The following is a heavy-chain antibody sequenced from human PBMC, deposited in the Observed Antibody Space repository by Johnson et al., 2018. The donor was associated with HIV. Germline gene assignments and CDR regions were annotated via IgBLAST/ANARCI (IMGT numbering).Heavy chain of an antibody. Sequence: QVQLVESGGVVVQPGGSLRLSCAASGFTFSSYGMAWVRQAPGKGLEWVTAISFAGTNKYYADSVKGRFTISRDNSKDTLYLQMDGLRPEDTAVYYCAKDGSSSWYNGAFDIWGQGTMVTVSS. V-gene: IGHV3-30*18. D-gene: IGHD6-13*01. CDR3: AKDGSSSWYNGAFDI. CDR1: GFTFSSYG. CDR2: ISFAGTNK. J-gene: IGHJ3*02.